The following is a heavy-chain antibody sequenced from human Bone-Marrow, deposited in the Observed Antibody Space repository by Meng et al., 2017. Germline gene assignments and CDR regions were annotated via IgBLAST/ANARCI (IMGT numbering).Heavy chain of an antibody. V-gene: IGHV1-2*06. Sequence: ASVKVSCKASGYTFTGYYKHWVRQAPGQGLEWMGRINPNSGGTNYAQKFQGRVTMTRDTSISTAYMELSRLRSDDTAVYYCARDSPSYYDFWSGYYWYAFDIWGQGTMVTVSS. D-gene: IGHD3-3*01. CDR2: INPNSGGT. CDR3: ARDSPSYYDFWSGYYWYAFDI. CDR1: GYTFTGYY. J-gene: IGHJ3*02.